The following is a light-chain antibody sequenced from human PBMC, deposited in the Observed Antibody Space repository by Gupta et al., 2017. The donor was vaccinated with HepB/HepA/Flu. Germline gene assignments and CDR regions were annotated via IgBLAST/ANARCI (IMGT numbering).Light chain of an antibody. Sequence: IQLIQSPSSLVASVGDRVTITCRASRTISNYLNWYQQKPGRAPKLLIYCASGLQNGVPSRFSGRGSGTEFTLTIRSLQPEDVATYYCQQTYMTPLTFGGGTNVEIK. CDR2: CAS. CDR3: QQTYMTPLT. V-gene: IGKV1-39*01. J-gene: IGKJ4*01. CDR1: RTISNY.